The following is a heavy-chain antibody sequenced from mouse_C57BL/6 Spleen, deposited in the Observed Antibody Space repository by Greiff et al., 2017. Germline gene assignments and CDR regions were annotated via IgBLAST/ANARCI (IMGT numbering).Heavy chain of an antibody. V-gene: IGHV1-82*01. CDR1: GYAFSSSW. J-gene: IGHJ1*03. CDR3: ARRSNYWYFDV. D-gene: IGHD2-5*01. CDR2: IYPGDGDT. Sequence: QVQLQQSGPELVKPGASVKISCKASGYAFSSSWMNWVKQRPGKGLEWIGRIYPGDGDTNYNGKFKGKATLTADKSSSTAYMQLSSLTSEDSAVYVCARRSNYWYFDVWGTGTTVTVSS.